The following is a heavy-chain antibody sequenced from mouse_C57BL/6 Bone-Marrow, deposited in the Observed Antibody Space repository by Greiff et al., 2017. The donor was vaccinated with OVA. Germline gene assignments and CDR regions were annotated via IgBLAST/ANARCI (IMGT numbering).Heavy chain of an antibody. CDR2: FHPYNDDT. J-gene: IGHJ1*03. Sequence: QVQLQQSGAELLKPGASVKMSCKASGYTFTTYPIEWMKQNHGKSLEWIGNFHPYNDDTKYNEKFKGKATLTVEKSSSTVYLELSRLTSDDSAVYYCARRYYGSSYWYFDVWGTGTTVTVSS. V-gene: IGHV1-47*01. CDR3: ARRYYGSSYWYFDV. CDR1: GYTFTTYP. D-gene: IGHD1-1*01.